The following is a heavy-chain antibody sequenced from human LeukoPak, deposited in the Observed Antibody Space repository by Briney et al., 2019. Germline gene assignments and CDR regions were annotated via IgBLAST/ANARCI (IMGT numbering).Heavy chain of an antibody. CDR1: GFSLSTSGVG. Sequence: SGPTLVNPTQTLTLTCTFSGFSLSTSGVGVGWIRQPPGKALEWLALIFWDDDKRYSPSLKSRVTITKDTSKNQVVLTMTNMDPVDTATYYCAHRRQMYGDRREFDYWGQGTLVTVSS. CDR3: AHRRQMYGDRREFDY. D-gene: IGHD4-17*01. J-gene: IGHJ4*02. V-gene: IGHV2-5*02. CDR2: IFWDDDK.